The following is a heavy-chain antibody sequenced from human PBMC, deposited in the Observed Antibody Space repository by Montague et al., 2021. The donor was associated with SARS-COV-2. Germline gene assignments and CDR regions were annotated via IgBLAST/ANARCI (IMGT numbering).Heavy chain of an antibody. Sequence: CAISGDSVSSNIATWNWIRQSPSRGLEWLGRTYYRSKWYNDYAESVKSRITIDPDTSKNQFSLKLNSVTAADTAVYHCARDRPPLDWSYYFGAFDIWGQGTMVTVSS. J-gene: IGHJ3*02. CDR3: ARDRPPLDWSYYFGAFDI. V-gene: IGHV6-1*01. CDR1: GDSVSSNIAT. D-gene: IGHD1-26*01. CDR2: TYYRSKWYN.